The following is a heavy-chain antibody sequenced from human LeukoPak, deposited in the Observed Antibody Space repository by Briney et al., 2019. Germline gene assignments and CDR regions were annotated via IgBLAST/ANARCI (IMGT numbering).Heavy chain of an antibody. Sequence: GGSLRLSCAASGFIFSSYSMNWVRQAPGKGLEWVSSISSSSSYIYYADSVKGRFTISRDNAKNSLYLQMNSLGAEDTAEYYCARDPGPRRFDYWGQGTLVTVSS. J-gene: IGHJ4*02. CDR1: GFIFSSYS. CDR3: ARDPGPRRFDY. CDR2: ISSSSSYI. V-gene: IGHV3-21*01.